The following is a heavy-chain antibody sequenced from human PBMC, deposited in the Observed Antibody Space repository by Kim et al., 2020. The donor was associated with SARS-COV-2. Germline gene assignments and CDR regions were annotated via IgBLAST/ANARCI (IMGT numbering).Heavy chain of an antibody. Sequence: GGSLRLSCAASGFTFSSYSMNWVRQAPGKGLEWVSSISSSSSHIYYADSVKGRFTISRDNAKNSLYLQMNSLRAEDTAVYYCARGPDYGGNSDYWGQGTLVTVSS. J-gene: IGHJ4*02. D-gene: IGHD4-17*01. V-gene: IGHV3-21*01. CDR3: ARGPDYGGNSDY. CDR2: ISSSSSHI. CDR1: GFTFSSYS.